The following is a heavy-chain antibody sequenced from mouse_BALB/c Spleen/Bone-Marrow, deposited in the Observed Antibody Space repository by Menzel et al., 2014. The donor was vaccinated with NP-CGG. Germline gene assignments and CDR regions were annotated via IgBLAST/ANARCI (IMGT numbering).Heavy chain of an antibody. V-gene: IGHV3-8*02. D-gene: IGHD3-3*01. J-gene: IGHJ2*01. CDR3: ARGTGYYFDY. CDR2: ISYSGNT. Sequence: EVQRVESGPSLVKPSQTLSPTCSVTGDSITNAYWNWIRKFPGNKIDYMGYISYSGNTYYNPSLKSRISITRDTSKNQFYLQLNSVTTEDTATYFCARGTGYYFDYWGQGTTLTVSS. CDR1: GDSITNAY.